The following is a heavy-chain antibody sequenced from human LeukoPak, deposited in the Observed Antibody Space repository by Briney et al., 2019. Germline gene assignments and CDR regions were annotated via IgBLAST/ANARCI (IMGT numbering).Heavy chain of an antibody. Sequence: GSLRLSCAASGFTFSDYYMSWIRQAPGKGLEWVSYISSSGSTIYYADSVKGRFTISRDNAKNSLYLQMNSLRVEDTAVYYCAKGRLAVAGTEDYWGQGTLVTVSS. J-gene: IGHJ4*02. CDR3: AKGRLAVAGTEDY. CDR1: GFTFSDYY. V-gene: IGHV3-11*01. D-gene: IGHD6-19*01. CDR2: ISSSGSTI.